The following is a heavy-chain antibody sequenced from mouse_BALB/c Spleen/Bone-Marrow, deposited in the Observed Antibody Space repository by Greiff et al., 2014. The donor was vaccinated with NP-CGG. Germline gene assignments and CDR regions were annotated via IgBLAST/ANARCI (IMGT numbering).Heavy chain of an antibody. Sequence: QVQLQQSGPELVKPGASVKISYKASGYAFSSSWMNWVKQRPGQGLEWIGRIYPGDGDTNYNGKFKGKATLTADKSSSTAYMQLSSLTSVDSAVYFCARSDGYRTMDYWGQGTSVTVSS. CDR1: GYAFSSSW. CDR2: IYPGDGDT. J-gene: IGHJ4*01. V-gene: IGHV1-82*01. CDR3: ARSDGYRTMDY. D-gene: IGHD2-3*01.